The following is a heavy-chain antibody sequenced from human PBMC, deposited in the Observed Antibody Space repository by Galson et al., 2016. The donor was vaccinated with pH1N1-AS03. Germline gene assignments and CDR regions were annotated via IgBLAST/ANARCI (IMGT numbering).Heavy chain of an antibody. CDR2: IYYSGST. CDR1: GGSISNYY. V-gene: IGHV4-59*01. J-gene: IGHJ5*02. CDR3: ARDLGELLGWFDP. D-gene: IGHD1-26*01. Sequence: ETLSLTCAVSGGSISNYYWTWIRQPPGKGLEWIGYIYYSGSTNYNPSLKSRVTISVDTSKNQFSLKLGSVTAADTAVYYCARDLGELLGWFDPWGQGTLVTVSS.